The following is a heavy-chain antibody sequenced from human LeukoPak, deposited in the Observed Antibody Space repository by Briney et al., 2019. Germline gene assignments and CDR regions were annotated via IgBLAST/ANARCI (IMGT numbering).Heavy chain of an antibody. V-gene: IGHV3-53*04. CDR2: IYSGGST. J-gene: IGHJ4*02. D-gene: IGHD3-3*02. CDR3: ARLYGTFLEWSPYFDY. CDR1: GFTVSSNF. Sequence: GGSLTLSCAASGFTVSSNFMSWVRQPPGKGLAWISVIYSGGSTYYADSVKGRFTISRHNSKNTLYLQMNSLRAEDTAVYYCARLYGTFLEWSPYFDYWGQGTLVTVSS.